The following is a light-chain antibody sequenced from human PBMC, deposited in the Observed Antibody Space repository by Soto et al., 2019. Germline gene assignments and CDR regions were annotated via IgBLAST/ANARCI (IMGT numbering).Light chain of an antibody. CDR3: QQYSSSPPEFT. V-gene: IGKV3-20*01. Sequence: EIVLTQSPATLSVSPGERVTLSCRASQSVGSSYFACYQHRPGQAPRLLIFGASYRATGIPDRFSGSGSGTDFTLTISRLEPEDFAVEYCQQYSSSPPEFTFGPGTKVDSK. CDR1: QSVGSSY. CDR2: GAS. J-gene: IGKJ3*01.